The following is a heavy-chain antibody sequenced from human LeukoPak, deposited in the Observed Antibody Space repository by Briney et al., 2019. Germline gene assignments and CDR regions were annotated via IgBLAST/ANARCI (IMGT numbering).Heavy chain of an antibody. V-gene: IGHV3-23*01. J-gene: IGHJ4*02. CDR3: AKNPRLEGWIYFDS. CDR2: ISGSGGRI. Sequence: GGSLRLSCAASGFTFSSYSMSWVRQAPGKGLEWVSSISGSGGRIDYADSVKGRFTISRDNSKNTLSLQMNSLTAEDTAVYYCAKNPRLEGWIYFDSWGQGTLITVSS. D-gene: IGHD1-1*01. CDR1: GFTFSSYS.